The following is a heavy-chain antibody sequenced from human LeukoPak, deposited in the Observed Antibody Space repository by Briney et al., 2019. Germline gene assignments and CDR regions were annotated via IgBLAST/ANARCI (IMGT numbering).Heavy chain of an antibody. CDR3: ARDFAGTFDY. CDR2: IHTSGST. Sequence: SETLSLTCTVSGGSISSGSYYWSWIRQPAGKGLEWIGRIHTSGSTNYNPSLKSRVTMSVDTSKIQFSLRLSSVTAADTAVYYCARDFAGTFDYWGQGTLVTVSS. V-gene: IGHV4-61*02. CDR1: GGSISSGSYY. J-gene: IGHJ4*02.